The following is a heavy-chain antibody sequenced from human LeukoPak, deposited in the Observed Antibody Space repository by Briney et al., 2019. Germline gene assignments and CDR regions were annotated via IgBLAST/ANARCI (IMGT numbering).Heavy chain of an antibody. CDR2: MYYSGST. CDR1: GGSISNNNYY. Sequence: SETLSLTCTVSGGSISNNNYYWGWIRQPPGKGLEWIGTMYYSGSTYYNPSLKSRVTISVDTSKNQFSLKLSSVTAADTAVYYCARVGSSGWYLGYYGMDVWGQGTTVTVSS. CDR3: ARVGSSGWYLGYYGMDV. D-gene: IGHD6-19*01. J-gene: IGHJ6*02. V-gene: IGHV4-39*07.